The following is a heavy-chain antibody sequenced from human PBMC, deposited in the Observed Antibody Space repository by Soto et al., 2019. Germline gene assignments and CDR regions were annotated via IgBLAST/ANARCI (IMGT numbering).Heavy chain of an antibody. J-gene: IGHJ5*02. CDR1: GGSISSYY. CDR3: ARMYYDFWSGYFRPYNWFDP. V-gene: IGHV4-59*01. CDR2: IYYSGRT. D-gene: IGHD3-3*01. Sequence: QVQLQESGPGLVKPSETLSLTCTVSGGSISSYYWSWIRQPPGKGLEWIGYIYYSGRTTYNPSLQSRVTISVDTSKNQFSLKLSYVTAADTAVYYCARMYYDFWSGYFRPYNWFDPWGQGTLVTVSS.